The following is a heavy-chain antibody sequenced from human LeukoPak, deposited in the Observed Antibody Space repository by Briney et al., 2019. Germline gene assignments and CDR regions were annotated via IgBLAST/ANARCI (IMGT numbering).Heavy chain of an antibody. CDR1: GFTFSSYG. Sequence: GGSLRLSCAASGFTFSSYGMHWVRQAPGKGLEWVAVIWYDGSNKYYADSVKGRFTISRDNSKNTLYLQMNSLRAEDTAVYYCARDADDDSPYYFDYWGQGTLVTVSS. CDR2: IWYDGSNK. J-gene: IGHJ4*02. V-gene: IGHV3-33*01. CDR3: ARDADDDSPYYFDY. D-gene: IGHD4-17*01.